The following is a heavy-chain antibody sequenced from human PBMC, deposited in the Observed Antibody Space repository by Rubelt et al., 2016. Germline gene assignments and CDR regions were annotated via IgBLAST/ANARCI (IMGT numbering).Heavy chain of an antibody. CDR1: GGSISSYY. V-gene: IGHV4-59*08. CDR2: MYYSGST. J-gene: IGHJ4*02. Sequence: QVQLQESGPGLVKPSETLSLTCTVSGGSISSYYWSWIRQPPGKGLEWIAYMYYSGSTSYNPSLKSRVTISVDTSKNQFSLKLISVTASDPAVYYCARHASGANSYYDYWGQGTLVTVSS. D-gene: IGHD4-11*01. CDR3: ARHASGANSYYDY.